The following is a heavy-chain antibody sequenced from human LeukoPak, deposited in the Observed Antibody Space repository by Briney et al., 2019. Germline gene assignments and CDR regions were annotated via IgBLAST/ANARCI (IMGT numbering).Heavy chain of an antibody. CDR2: TYYRSKWYN. CDR3: ARGYSYGYDFHY. Sequence: SQTLSLTCAISGDSVSSNSAAWNWITQSPSGGLEWLGRTYYRSKWYNDYAVSVKSRVTLKPDTSKNQSSLQLNSVTPEDTAVYYCARGYSYGYDFHYWGQGTLVTVSS. J-gene: IGHJ4*02. CDR1: GDSVSSNSAA. D-gene: IGHD5-18*01. V-gene: IGHV6-1*01.